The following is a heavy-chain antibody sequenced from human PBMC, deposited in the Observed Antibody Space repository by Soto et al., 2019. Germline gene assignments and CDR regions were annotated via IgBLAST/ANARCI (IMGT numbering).Heavy chain of an antibody. Sequence: EVQLLESGGGLVQPGRSLRLSCAASGFTFSSHAMSWVRQAPGKGLEWVSTISGSAYSTYYADSVKGRFTISRDNSKNKLYLQMNSLRAEDTALYYCAKGKLGYCSGGSCYYNGLDVWGQGTTVTVSS. V-gene: IGHV3-23*01. J-gene: IGHJ6*02. CDR2: ISGSAYST. D-gene: IGHD2-15*01. CDR1: GFTFSSHA. CDR3: AKGKLGYCSGGSCYYNGLDV.